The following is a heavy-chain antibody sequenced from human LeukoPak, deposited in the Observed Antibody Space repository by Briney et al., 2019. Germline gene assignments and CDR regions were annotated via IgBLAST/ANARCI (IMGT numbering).Heavy chain of an antibody. D-gene: IGHD6-13*01. Sequence: SETLSLTCTVCVGSISIYYWSWLRRPPGGRREWIGYMYNSGSTHYTPSLKCRVTISVHTSQNHFSLTLTSVTAAHTAVYYCARRSRRPSWYFFDYWGQGTQVTVSS. CDR1: VGSISIYY. V-gene: IGHV4-59*08. CDR3: ARRSRRPSWYFFDY. J-gene: IGHJ4*02. CDR2: MYNSGST.